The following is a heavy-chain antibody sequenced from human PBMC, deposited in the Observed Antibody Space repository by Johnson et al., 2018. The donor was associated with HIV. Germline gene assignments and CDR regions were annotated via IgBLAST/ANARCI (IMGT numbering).Heavy chain of an antibody. Sequence: EMQLVESGGGVVQPGRSLRLSCAASGFTVSSNYMSWVRQAPGKGLEWVSVIYSGGSTYYADSVKGRFTISRDNSKNTLYLQMNSLRAEDTAVYYCCKFVGYCRGGGCYTPGEIWGRGTMVTVSS. CDR1: GFTVSSNY. V-gene: IGHV3-66*01. D-gene: IGHD2-15*01. CDR3: CKFVGYCRGGGCYTPGEI. CDR2: IYSGGST. J-gene: IGHJ3*02.